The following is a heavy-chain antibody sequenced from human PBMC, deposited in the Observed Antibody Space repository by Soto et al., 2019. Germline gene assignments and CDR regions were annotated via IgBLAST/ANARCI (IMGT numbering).Heavy chain of an antibody. D-gene: IGHD3-22*01. CDR3: ARYYYDSRGYYDYFDS. CDR2: ISGYNGNT. CDR1: GYTFTNYG. V-gene: IGHV1-18*01. Sequence: GASVKVSCKTSGYTFTNYGISWVRQAPGQGLEWMGWISGYNGNTNYAQKFQGRVTMTTDTSTSTAYMELRSLRSDDTAVFYCARYYYDSRGYYDYFDSWGQGTLVTVSS. J-gene: IGHJ4*02.